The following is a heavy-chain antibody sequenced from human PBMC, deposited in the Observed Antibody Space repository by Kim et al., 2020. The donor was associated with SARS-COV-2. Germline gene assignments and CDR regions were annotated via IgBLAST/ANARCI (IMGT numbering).Heavy chain of an antibody. D-gene: IGHD2-21*01. CDR3: ARASRFRDYYYYYGMDV. V-gene: IGHV4-4*06. Sequence: LRSRVTMSVDTSKNQFSLKLSSVTAADTAVYYCARASRFRDYYYYYGMDVWGQGTTVTVSS. J-gene: IGHJ6*02.